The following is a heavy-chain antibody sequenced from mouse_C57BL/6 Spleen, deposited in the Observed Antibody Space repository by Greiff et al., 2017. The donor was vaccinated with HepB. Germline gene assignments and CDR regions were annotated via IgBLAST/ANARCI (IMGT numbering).Heavy chain of an antibody. Sequence: QVQLQQPGAELVKPGASVKLSCKASGYTFNSYWMQWVKQRPGQGLEWIGEIDPPDSYTNYNQKFKGKATLTVDTSSSTAYMQLSSLTSEDSAVYYCARGNLAWFAYWGQGTLVTVSA. V-gene: IGHV1-50*01. CDR2: IDPPDSYT. CDR3: ARGNLAWFAY. D-gene: IGHD2-1*01. J-gene: IGHJ3*01. CDR1: GYTFNSYW.